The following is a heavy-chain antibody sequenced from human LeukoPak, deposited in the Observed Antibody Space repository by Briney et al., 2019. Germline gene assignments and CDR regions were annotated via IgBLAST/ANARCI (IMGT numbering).Heavy chain of an antibody. V-gene: IGHV3-21*01. J-gene: IGHJ4*02. CDR3: ARDNLGPFDY. D-gene: IGHD1-14*01. CDR2: ISSSSSYI. Sequence: WIRQPPGKGLEWVSSISSSSSYIYYADSVKGRFTISRDNAKNSLYLQMNSLRAEDTAVYYCARDNLGPFDYWGQGTLVTVSS.